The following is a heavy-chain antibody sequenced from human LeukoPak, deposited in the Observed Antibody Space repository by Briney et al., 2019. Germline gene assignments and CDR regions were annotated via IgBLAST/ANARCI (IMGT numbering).Heavy chain of an antibody. Sequence: ASVKVSCKASGGTFSSYAISWVRQAPGQGLEWMGRIIPIFGTANYAQKFQGRVTITTDESTSTAYMELSSLRSEDTAVYYCVSIGSSRREGYWGQGTLVTVSS. CDR2: IIPIFGTA. CDR3: VSIGSSRREGY. CDR1: GGTFSSYA. J-gene: IGHJ4*02. V-gene: IGHV1-69*05. D-gene: IGHD6-6*01.